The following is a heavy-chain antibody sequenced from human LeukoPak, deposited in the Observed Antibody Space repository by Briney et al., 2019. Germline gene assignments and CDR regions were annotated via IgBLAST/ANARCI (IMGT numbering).Heavy chain of an antibody. Sequence: PGGSLRLSCAASGLTFSSYSMNWVRQAPGKGLEWVSSISSRSSYIYYADSVKGRFTISRDNAKNSLYLQMNGLRAEDTAVYYCARDGPGSGWYGDYFDYWGQGTLVTVSS. CDR2: ISSRSSYI. D-gene: IGHD6-19*01. J-gene: IGHJ4*02. CDR1: GLTFSSYS. V-gene: IGHV3-21*01. CDR3: ARDGPGSGWYGDYFDY.